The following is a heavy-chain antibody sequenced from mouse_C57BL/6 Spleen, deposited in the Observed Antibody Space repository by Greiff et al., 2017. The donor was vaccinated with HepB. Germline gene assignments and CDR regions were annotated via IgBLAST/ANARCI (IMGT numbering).Heavy chain of an antibody. CDR1: GYTFTDYN. J-gene: IGHJ4*01. Sequence: EVQLQQSGPELVKPGASVKMSCKASGYTFTDYNMHWVKQSHGKSLEWIGYINPNNGGTSYNQKFKGKATLTVNKSSSTAYMELRSLTSEDSAVYYGATTVVGGRAMDYWGQGTSVTVSS. V-gene: IGHV1-22*01. CDR2: INPNNGGT. D-gene: IGHD1-1*01. CDR3: ATTVVGGRAMDY.